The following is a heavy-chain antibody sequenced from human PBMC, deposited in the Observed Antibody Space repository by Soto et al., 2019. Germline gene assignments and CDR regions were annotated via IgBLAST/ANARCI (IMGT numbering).Heavy chain of an antibody. CDR2: ISAYNGNT. CDR3: ARVTVRPADY. V-gene: IGHV1-18*01. Sequence: QVQLVQSGAEVKKPGASVKVSCKASGYTFTSYGISWVRQAPGQGLEWMGWISAYNGNTNYAQKLQGRVTMTTDTPRSTDKVEMRRLRYDETAVYSCARVTVRPADYWGQGTLVTVS. CDR1: GYTFTSYG. D-gene: IGHD6-6*01. J-gene: IGHJ4*02.